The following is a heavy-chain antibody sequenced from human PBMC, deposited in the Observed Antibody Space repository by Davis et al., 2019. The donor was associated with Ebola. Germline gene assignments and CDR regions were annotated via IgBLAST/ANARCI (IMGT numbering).Heavy chain of an antibody. Sequence: MPSETLSLTCAVYGGSFSGYYWSWIRQPPGKGLEWIGYIFYSGSTNYNSSLKSRVTISVDTSKNQFSLRLSSVTAADTAVYYCARGGSTWYENWFDPWGQGTLVTVSS. CDR3: ARGGSTWYENWFDP. D-gene: IGHD6-13*01. CDR1: GGSFSGYY. CDR2: IFYSGST. J-gene: IGHJ5*02. V-gene: IGHV4-59*01.